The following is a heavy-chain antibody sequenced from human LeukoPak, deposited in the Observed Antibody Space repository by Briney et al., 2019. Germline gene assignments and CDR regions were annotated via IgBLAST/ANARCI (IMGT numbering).Heavy chain of an antibody. CDR3: ARSVVYYDSRIDY. Sequence: GGSLRLSCAASGFTFSSYAMHWVRQAPGKGLEWVAVMSYDGSNKYYADSVKGRFTISRDNSKNTLYLQMNSLRAEDTAVYYCARSVVYYDSRIDYWGQGTLVTVSS. D-gene: IGHD3-22*01. V-gene: IGHV3-30*01. CDR2: MSYDGSNK. CDR1: GFTFSSYA. J-gene: IGHJ4*02.